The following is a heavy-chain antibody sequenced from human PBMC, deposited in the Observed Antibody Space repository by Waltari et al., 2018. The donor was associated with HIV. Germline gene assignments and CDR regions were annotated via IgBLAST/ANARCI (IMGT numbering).Heavy chain of an antibody. CDR2: SYYNGST. D-gene: IGHD2-8*01. V-gene: IGHV4-39*01. Sequence: QLQLQESGPGLVKPSETPSLTCTVSGGSISSSSYYWGWIRQPPGKGLEWIGSSYYNGSTYYNPSLKSRVTISVDTSKNQFSLKLSSVTAADTAVYYCARADIVLMVYAPHFDYWGQGTLVTVSS. J-gene: IGHJ4*02. CDR1: GGSISSSSYY. CDR3: ARADIVLMVYAPHFDY.